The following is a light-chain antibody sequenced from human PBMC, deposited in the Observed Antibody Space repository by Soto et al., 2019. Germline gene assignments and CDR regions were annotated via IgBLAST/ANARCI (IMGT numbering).Light chain of an antibody. V-gene: IGKV3-20*01. CDR3: QQYGSSPWT. J-gene: IGKJ1*01. CDR2: GAS. CDR1: QSVSSNY. Sequence: EIVLTQSPGTLSLSPGERATLSCRASQSVSSNYLAWYQQKPGQAPRPLIYGASSRATCIPDRFSGSGAGTDFTLTISRLEPEDFAVYYCQQYGSSPWTFGQGTKVEIK.